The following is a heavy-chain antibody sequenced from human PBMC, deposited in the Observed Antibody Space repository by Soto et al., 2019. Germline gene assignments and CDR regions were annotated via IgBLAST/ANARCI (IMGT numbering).Heavy chain of an antibody. D-gene: IGHD3-22*01. CDR1: GFTFSSYA. Sequence: PGGSLRLSCAASGFTFSSYAMSWVRQAPGKGLEWVSAISGSGGSTYYADSVKGRFTISRDNSKNTLYLQMNSLRAEDTAVYYCAKDSIRITMIVVVPLYYFDYWGQGTLVTVSS. CDR2: ISGSGGST. V-gene: IGHV3-23*01. J-gene: IGHJ4*02. CDR3: AKDSIRITMIVVVPLYYFDY.